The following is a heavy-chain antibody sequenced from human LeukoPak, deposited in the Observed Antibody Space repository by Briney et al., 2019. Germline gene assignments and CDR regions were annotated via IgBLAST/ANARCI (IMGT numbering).Heavy chain of an antibody. D-gene: IGHD3-22*01. CDR3: AKDIRKDYYDSRGLFDY. V-gene: IGHV3-9*03. CDR1: GFTFDDYA. J-gene: IGHJ4*02. Sequence: GGSLRLSCAASGFTFDDYAMHWVRHAPGKGLEWVSGISWNSGSIDYADSVKGRFTISRDNAKNSLYLQMNSLRAEDMALYYCAKDIRKDYYDSRGLFDYWGQGTLVTVSS. CDR2: ISWNSGSI.